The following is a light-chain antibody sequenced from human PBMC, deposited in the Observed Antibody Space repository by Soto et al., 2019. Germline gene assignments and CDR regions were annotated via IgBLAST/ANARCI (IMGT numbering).Light chain of an antibody. J-gene: IGKJ5*01. CDR1: QNIASW. Sequence: DIQLTQSPSTLSASVGDRVTITCRASQNIASWLAWYQQEPGKAPKVLIYGASTLESGVPSRSSGSGSGTEFTLTINNLQPGDFATYYCQQYNTFSATFGQGTRLEIK. CDR3: QQYNTFSAT. CDR2: GAS. V-gene: IGKV1-5*01.